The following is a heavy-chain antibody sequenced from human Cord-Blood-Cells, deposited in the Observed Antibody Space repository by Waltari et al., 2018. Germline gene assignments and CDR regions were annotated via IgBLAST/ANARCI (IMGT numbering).Heavy chain of an antibody. CDR3: ARLGSSSGYYYYYGMDV. Sequence: QVQLVQSGAEVKKPGASVKVSCKASGYTFTGYDINWVRQATGQGLEWMGWMNPNSGNTGYAQKFEGRVTTTRNSSISTAYMELSSLRSEDTAVYYCARLGSSSGYYYYYGMDVWGQGTTVTVSS. CDR1: GYTFTGYD. D-gene: IGHD6-13*01. CDR2: MNPNSGNT. V-gene: IGHV1-8*01. J-gene: IGHJ6*02.